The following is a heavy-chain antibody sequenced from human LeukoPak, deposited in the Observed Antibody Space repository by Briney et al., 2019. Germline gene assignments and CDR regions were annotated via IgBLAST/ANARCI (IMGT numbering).Heavy chain of an antibody. CDR1: GFTFSGSA. CDR2: IRSKANSYAT. Sequence: GGSLKLSCAASGFTFSGSAMHWVRQASGNGLEWVGRIRSKANSYATAYAASVKGRFTISRDDSKNTAYLQMNSLKTEDTAVYYCTRPHTYYYDSSGYYYVDYWGQGTLVTVSS. D-gene: IGHD3-22*01. CDR3: TRPHTYYYDSSGYYYVDY. V-gene: IGHV3-73*01. J-gene: IGHJ4*02.